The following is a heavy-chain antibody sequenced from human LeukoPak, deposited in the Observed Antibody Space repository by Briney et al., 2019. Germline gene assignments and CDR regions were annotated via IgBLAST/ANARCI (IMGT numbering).Heavy chain of an antibody. D-gene: IGHD2-2*01. Sequence: SVKVSCKASGYTFTSYAISWVRQAPGQGLEWMGGIIPIFGTANYAQKFQGRVTITADESTSTAYMELSSLRSEDTAVYYCARDIVVVPAARGLDPWGQGTLVTVSS. J-gene: IGHJ5*02. V-gene: IGHV1-69*13. CDR1: GYTFTSYA. CDR2: IIPIFGTA. CDR3: ARDIVVVPAARGLDP.